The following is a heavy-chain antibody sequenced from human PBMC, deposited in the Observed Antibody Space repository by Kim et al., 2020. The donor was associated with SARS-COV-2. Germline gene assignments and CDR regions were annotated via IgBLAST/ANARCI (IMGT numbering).Heavy chain of an antibody. CDR2: ISSSSSYT. J-gene: IGHJ5*02. V-gene: IGHV3-11*06. CDR1: GFTFSDFY. Sequence: GGSLRLSCAASGFTFSDFYMSWIRQAPGRGLEWLSYISSSSSYTNYADSVKGRFTISRDNAKNSLYLQMNSLRAEDTAVYYCARDTGRAASGILNWFDPWGQGTLVTVSS. D-gene: IGHD6-13*01. CDR3: ARDTGRAASGILNWFDP.